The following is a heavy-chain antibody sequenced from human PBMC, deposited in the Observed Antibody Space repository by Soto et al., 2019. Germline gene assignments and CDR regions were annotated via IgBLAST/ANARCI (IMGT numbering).Heavy chain of an antibody. V-gene: IGHV4-30-2*01. J-gene: IGHJ6*02. CDR3: ARDSDTAAGFGMAV. CDR2: IYHSGSA. D-gene: IGHD5-18*01. CDR1: GGSIISDGYS. Sequence: QLQLQESGSRLVKTSETLSLTCTVSGGSIISDGYSWSWIRQPPGKRLEWIGYIYHSGSAYYNQSLKGRVTTSVDRSNKHFSRRLSSVTAADTAVYYCARDSDTAAGFGMAVWGQGTTVTVSS.